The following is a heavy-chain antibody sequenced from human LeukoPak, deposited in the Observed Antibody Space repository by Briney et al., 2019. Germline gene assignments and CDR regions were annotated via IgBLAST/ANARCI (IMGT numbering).Heavy chain of an antibody. J-gene: IGHJ3*02. CDR3: ARADRSGYFGNVVAFDI. V-gene: IGHV4-61*02. CDR2: IHISGST. Sequence: PSQTLSLTCTVSGGPINSGSYSWTWIRQPAGKGLEWIGRIHISGSTHYTPPLKSRVTISVDTSKNQFSLKLSSVTAADTAVYYCARADRSGYFGNVVAFDIWGQGTMVTVSS. CDR1: GGPINSGSYS. D-gene: IGHD3-22*01.